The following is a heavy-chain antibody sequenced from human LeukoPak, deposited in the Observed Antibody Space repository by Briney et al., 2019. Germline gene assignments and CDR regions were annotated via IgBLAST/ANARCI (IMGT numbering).Heavy chain of an antibody. J-gene: IGHJ2*01. Sequence: SVKVSCKASGGTFTSYVISWVRQAPGQGLEWMGRIIPIVGTPHYAQKFQGRLTITADESTSTVYMEMSSLRSEDTAMYYRAKEGDTALVTGYFDLWGRGTLVTVSA. CDR3: AKEGDTALVTGYFDL. CDR2: IIPIVGTP. D-gene: IGHD5-18*01. V-gene: IGHV1-69*11. CDR1: GGTFTSYV.